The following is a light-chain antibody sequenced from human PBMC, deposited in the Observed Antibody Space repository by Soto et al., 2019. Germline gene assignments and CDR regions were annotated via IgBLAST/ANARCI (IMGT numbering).Light chain of an antibody. V-gene: IGKV3-20*01. CDR2: GAS. CDR1: QSVSNTY. Sequence: EIVLTQSPGTLSLSPGERATLSCRASQSVSNTYLAWYQQKPGQNPRLLIYGASSRATGIPDRFSGSGSGTDFTLTISRLEPEDFAVYYCQQYGSSITFGQGTRLEIK. CDR3: QQYGSSIT. J-gene: IGKJ5*01.